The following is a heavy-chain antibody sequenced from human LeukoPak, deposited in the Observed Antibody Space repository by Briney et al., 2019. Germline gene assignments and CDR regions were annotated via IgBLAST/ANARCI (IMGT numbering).Heavy chain of an antibody. J-gene: IGHJ5*02. V-gene: IGHV3-30*02. CDR3: VKESLEGDT. Sequence: PGGSLRLSCATSGFTFTHFGKDWVRQAPGKGLDWLAFIMYDGSIKLYADSVLGRFTISRDNSKNTLDLQMNSLRTKDTAVYYCVKESLEGDTWGQGTLVTVSS. D-gene: IGHD1-1*01. CDR1: GFTFTHFG. CDR2: IMYDGSIK.